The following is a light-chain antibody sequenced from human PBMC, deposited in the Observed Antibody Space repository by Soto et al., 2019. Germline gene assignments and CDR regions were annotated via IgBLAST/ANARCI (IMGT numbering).Light chain of an antibody. V-gene: IGLV2-23*01. CDR1: SSDVGSYNL. CDR3: CSYASSNTLI. Sequence: QSALTQPASVSGSPGQSITISCTGTSSDVGSYNLVSWYQQHPGKAPKHMIYEGSERPSGVSNRFSGSKSGNTASLTISGLQAEDEADYYCCSYASSNTLIFGGGTQLTVL. J-gene: IGLJ2*01. CDR2: EGS.